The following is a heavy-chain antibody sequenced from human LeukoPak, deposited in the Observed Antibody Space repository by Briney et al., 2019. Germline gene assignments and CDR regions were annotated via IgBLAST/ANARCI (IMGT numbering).Heavy chain of an antibody. CDR3: AKGPDNYSSGCPPPDY. CDR2: ISGDGGST. J-gene: IGHJ4*02. D-gene: IGHD6-19*01. Sequence: PGGSLRLSCAASGFTFDDYAMHWVRQAPGKGLEWVSLISGDGGSTYYADSVKGRFTISRDNSKNSLYLQMKSLRTEDTALYYCAKGPDNYSSGCPPPDYWGQGTLVTVSS. CDR1: GFTFDDYA. V-gene: IGHV3-43*02.